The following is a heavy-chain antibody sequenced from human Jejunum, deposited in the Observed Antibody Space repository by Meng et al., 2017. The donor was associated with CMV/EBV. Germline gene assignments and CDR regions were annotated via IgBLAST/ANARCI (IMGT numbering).Heavy chain of an antibody. CDR2: IYSSGST. D-gene: IGHD2-2*01. Sequence: RQRGVGAGLVKASEALSLTGTFAGDSMSGYYWTVIRQPAGKGLEWIGRIYSSGSTNYNPSLKSRVTMSVDTSKTQFSLRLSSVTAADTAVYYCVREGAVTDCSTDRCYNIDYLQFWGQGTLVTVSS. V-gene: IGHV4-4*07. CDR1: GDSMSGYY. J-gene: IGHJ1*01. CDR3: VREGAVTDCSTDRCYNIDYLQF.